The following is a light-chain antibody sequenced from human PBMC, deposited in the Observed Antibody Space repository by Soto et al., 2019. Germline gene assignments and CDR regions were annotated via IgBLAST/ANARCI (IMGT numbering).Light chain of an antibody. V-gene: IGKV3-20*01. J-gene: IGKJ2*01. CDR3: QQYDKSLYT. CDR1: QSVDSNY. Sequence: EIVLTQSPATLFLSLGERATISCRASQSVDSNYLAWYQQKPGQAPRLLIYAASSRATGIPDRFSGSGSGTDVTLTISRLEPEDFAVYYRQQYDKSLYTFGQGTKLEIK. CDR2: AAS.